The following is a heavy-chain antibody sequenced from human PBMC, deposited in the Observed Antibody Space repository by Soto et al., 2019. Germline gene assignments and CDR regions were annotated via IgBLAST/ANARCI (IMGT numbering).Heavy chain of an antibody. J-gene: IGHJ6*02. CDR2: ISYDGTNK. V-gene: IGHV3-30*18. Sequence: SGGSLRLSCAASGFTFSSYGMHWVRQAPGKGLEWVAVISYDGTNKYYADSVKGRFTISRDNSKSTLYLQMNSLRAEDTAVYYCAKGDSSSWYDYYYYGMDVWGQGTTVTVSS. CDR1: GFTFSSYG. CDR3: AKGDSSSWYDYYYYGMDV. D-gene: IGHD6-13*01.